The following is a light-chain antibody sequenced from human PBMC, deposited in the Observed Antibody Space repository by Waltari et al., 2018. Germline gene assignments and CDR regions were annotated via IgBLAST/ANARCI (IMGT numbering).Light chain of an antibody. V-gene: IGLV8-61*01. J-gene: IGLJ6*01. CDR3: MIYMGSGISV. Sequence: TVVTQEPSLSVSPGGTVTLTCGLSAGSVSTSQYPSWYQQTPGQAPRTLIYSTNSRPSGVPDRFSGSILGNKAALTITGAQADDESDYYCMIYMGSGISVFGSGTKLTVL. CDR1: AGSVSTSQY. CDR2: STN.